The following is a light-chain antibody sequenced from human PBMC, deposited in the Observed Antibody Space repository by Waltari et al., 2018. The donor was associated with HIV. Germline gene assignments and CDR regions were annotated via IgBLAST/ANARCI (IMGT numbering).Light chain of an antibody. CDR3: QQYNSSPFT. CDR2: GAS. Sequence: IVLTQSPGTLPLSPGERATLSCRASQSVDSSDLAWYQQKPGPAPRLLIYGASSRATGIPDRFTGSASGTDFTLSISRLDPEDFALYYCQQYNSSPFTFGGGTRVEIK. CDR1: QSVDSSD. V-gene: IGKV3-20*01. J-gene: IGKJ4*01.